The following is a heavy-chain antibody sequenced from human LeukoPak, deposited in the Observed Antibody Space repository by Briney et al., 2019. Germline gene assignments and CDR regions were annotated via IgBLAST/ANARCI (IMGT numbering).Heavy chain of an antibody. CDR1: GFTFSSYA. J-gene: IGHJ4*02. V-gene: IGHV3-23*01. Sequence: QPGGSLRLSCAASGFTFSSYAMSWVRQAPGKGLEWVSAISGSGGSTYYADSVKGRFTISRDNSKNTLYLQMNSLRAEDTAVYYCAKDLRGSGSYPRYYFDYWGQGTLVTVSS. D-gene: IGHD3-10*01. CDR2: ISGSGGST. CDR3: AKDLRGSGSYPRYYFDY.